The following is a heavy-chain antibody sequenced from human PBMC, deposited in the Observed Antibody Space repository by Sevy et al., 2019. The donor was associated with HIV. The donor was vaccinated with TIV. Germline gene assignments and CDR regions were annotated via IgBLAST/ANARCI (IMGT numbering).Heavy chain of an antibody. V-gene: IGHV1-24*01. CDR2: FDPEDGET. CDR3: ATTKDYYESSGYPFDY. Sequence: ASLKVSCKVSGYTLTQLSMNWVRQAPGKGLEWMGSFDPEDGETIYAQKFQGRVTMTEGRSTDTAYMDLSSLRSEDTAVYYCATTKDYYESSGYPFDYWGQGTLVTVSS. D-gene: IGHD3-22*01. J-gene: IGHJ4*02. CDR1: GYTLTQLS.